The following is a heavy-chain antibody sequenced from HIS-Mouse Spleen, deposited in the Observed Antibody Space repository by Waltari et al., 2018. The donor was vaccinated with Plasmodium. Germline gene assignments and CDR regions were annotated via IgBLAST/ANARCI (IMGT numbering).Heavy chain of an antibody. V-gene: IGHV3-21*01. CDR3: AREDILTAYYNDYWYFDL. CDR1: GFTLRSYS. J-gene: IGHJ2*01. D-gene: IGHD3-9*01. Sequence: VQLVESGGGLVKPGGSLRLSCAASGFTLRSYSMNWVRQAPGKGLEWVSSISSSSSYIYYADSVKGRFTISRDNAKNSLYLQMNSLRAEDTAVYYCAREDILTAYYNDYWYFDLWGRGTLVTVSS. CDR2: ISSSSSYI.